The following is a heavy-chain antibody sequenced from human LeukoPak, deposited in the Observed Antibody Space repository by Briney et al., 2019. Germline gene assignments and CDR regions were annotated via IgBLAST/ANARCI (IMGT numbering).Heavy chain of an antibody. CDR1: GGTFSSNA. Sequence: SSVKVSCKVSGGTFSSNAISWVRQAPGQGLEWIGRIIPVFGVANYAEKFQGRVTITADKSTSTAYMELSSLRSEDTAMYYCTRDRFDYGEHTHSDYWGQGTLVTVSS. V-gene: IGHV1-69*04. CDR3: TRDRFDYGEHTHSDY. J-gene: IGHJ4*02. CDR2: IIPVFGVA. D-gene: IGHD4-17*01.